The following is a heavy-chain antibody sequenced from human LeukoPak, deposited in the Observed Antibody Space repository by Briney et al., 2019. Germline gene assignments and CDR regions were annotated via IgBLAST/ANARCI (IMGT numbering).Heavy chain of an antibody. CDR2: ISSSSSYI. V-gene: IGHV3-21*01. CDR3: ARDRLRMVRGVFITDY. CDR1: GFTFSSYS. J-gene: IGHJ4*02. Sequence: GGSLRLSCAASGFTFSSYSMNWVRQAPGKGLEWVSSISSSSSYIYYADSVKGRFTISRDNAKNSLYLQMNSLRAEDTAVYYCARDRLRMVRGVFITDYWGQGTLVTVSS. D-gene: IGHD3-10*01.